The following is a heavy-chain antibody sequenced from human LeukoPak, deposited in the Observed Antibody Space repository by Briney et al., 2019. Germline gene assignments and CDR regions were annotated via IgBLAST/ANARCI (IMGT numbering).Heavy chain of an antibody. D-gene: IGHD3-22*01. CDR2: IYYSGST. J-gene: IGHJ3*02. CDR1: GGSISSYY. CDR3: ARHDSSGYLDSFDI. Sequence: PSETLSLTCTVSGGSISSYYWSWIRQPPGKGLEWIGYIYYSGSTNYNPSLKSRITISVDTSKSQVSLKLSSLTSADTAVYYCARHDSSGYLDSFDIWGQGTMVTVSS. V-gene: IGHV4-59*01.